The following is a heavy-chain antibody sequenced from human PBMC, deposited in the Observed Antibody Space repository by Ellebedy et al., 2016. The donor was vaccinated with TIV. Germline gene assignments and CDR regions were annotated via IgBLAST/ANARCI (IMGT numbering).Heavy chain of an antibody. CDR3: ARVHDCSSTSCYSLHYYYYMDV. CDR2: INHSGST. Sequence: SETLSLXCAVYGGSFSGYYWSWIRQPPGKGLEWIGEINHSGSTNYNPSLKSRVTISVDTSKNQFSLKLSSVTAADTAVYYCARVHDCSSTSCYSLHYYYYMDVWGKGTTVTVSS. D-gene: IGHD2-2*01. V-gene: IGHV4-34*01. J-gene: IGHJ6*03. CDR1: GGSFSGYY.